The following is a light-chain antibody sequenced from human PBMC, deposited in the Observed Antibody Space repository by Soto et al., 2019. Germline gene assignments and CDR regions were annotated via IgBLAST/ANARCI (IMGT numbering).Light chain of an antibody. CDR1: QSRSSGY. CDR3: QQYGSSPT. J-gene: IGKJ1*01. Sequence: IGLTQSPAALSLSPGERPIRSCGASQSRSSGYLAWYQQKFGQAPRLLIYDASRRATGIPERFSGSGSGTDFTLTINRLEPEDFAVYYCQQYGSSPTFGLGTKVDIK. V-gene: IGKV3D-20*01. CDR2: DAS.